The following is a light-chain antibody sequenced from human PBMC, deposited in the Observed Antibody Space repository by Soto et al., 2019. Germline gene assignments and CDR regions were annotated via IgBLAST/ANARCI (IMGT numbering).Light chain of an antibody. CDR3: QQYGSSPWT. J-gene: IGKJ1*01. CDR1: QSVSSSQ. V-gene: IGKV3-20*01. CDR2: GAS. Sequence: IVLTHSPGTLSFSPGERATLSFGASQSVSSSQLAWYQQKPGQAPRLLIYGASSRATGIPDRFSGSGSGTDFTLTISRLEPEDSAVYYCQQYGSSPWTFGQGTKVDIK.